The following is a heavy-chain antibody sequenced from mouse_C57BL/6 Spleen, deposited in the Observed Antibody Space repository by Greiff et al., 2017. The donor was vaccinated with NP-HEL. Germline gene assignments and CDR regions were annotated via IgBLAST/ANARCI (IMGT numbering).Heavy chain of an antibody. V-gene: IGHV1-52*01. CDR2: IDPSDSET. CDR1: GYTFTSYW. CDR3: ARVGYSNPYWYFDV. D-gene: IGHD2-5*01. Sequence: VQLKQPGAELVRPGSSVKLSCKASGYTFTSYWMHWVKQRPIQGLEWIGNIDPSDSETHYNQKFKDKATLTVDKSSSTAYMQLSCLTSEDSAVYYCARVGYSNPYWYFDVWGTGTTVTVSS. J-gene: IGHJ1*03.